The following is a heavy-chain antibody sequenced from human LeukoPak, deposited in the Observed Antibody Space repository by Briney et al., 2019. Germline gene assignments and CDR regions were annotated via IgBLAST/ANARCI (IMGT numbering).Heavy chain of an antibody. J-gene: IGHJ5*02. CDR1: GFTFSSYG. CDR3: AKERLRFLGTFDP. V-gene: IGHV3-30*18. D-gene: IGHD3-3*01. Sequence: GRSLRLSCAASGFTFSSYGMHWVRQAPGKGLEWVAVISYDGSNKYYADSVKGRFTISRDNSKNTLYLQMNSLRAEDTAVYYCAKERLRFLGTFDPWGQGTLVTVSS. CDR2: ISYDGSNK.